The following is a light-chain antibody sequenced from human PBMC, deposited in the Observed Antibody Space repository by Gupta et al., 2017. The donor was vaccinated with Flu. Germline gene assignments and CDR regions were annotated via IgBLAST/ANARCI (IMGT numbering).Light chain of an antibody. J-gene: IGKJ1*01. V-gene: IGKV3-11*01. CDR3: QQRSNCPGT. Sequence: PASLDWSPGERATRSCWASQSVSSYVGWYQQKPGQAPRLLIYDASNRANGVPARFSGSGSGTEFTLTISSLEPEDFAVYYCQQRSNCPGTFGQGTXVEIK. CDR2: DAS. CDR1: QSVSSY.